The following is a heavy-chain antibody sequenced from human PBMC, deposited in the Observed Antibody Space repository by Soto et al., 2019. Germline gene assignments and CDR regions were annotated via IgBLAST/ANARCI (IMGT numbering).Heavy chain of an antibody. CDR1: GFTFTNYG. CDR2: ISAYNGNT. Sequence: QVQLLQSGAEVKKPGASVKVSCKASGFTFTNYGFSWVREAPGQGLEWMGWISAYNGNTNYAERLQGRVTMTTDTSTRTAYMELKSLSYDDTAVYYCAREGQLGYWGQGTPVTVSS. J-gene: IGHJ4*02. CDR3: AREGQLGY. D-gene: IGHD1-1*01. V-gene: IGHV1-18*01.